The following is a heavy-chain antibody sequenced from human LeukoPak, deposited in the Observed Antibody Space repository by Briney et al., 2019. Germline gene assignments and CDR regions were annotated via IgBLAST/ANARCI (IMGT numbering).Heavy chain of an antibody. CDR2: ISAYNGNT. J-gene: IGHJ6*03. D-gene: IGHD2-2*01. CDR3: ARVGQRYCSSTSCYDYYYYYMDV. Sequence: ASVKVSCKASGYTFTSYGISWVRQAPGQGLEWMGWISAYNGNTNYAQKLQGRVTMTTDTSTSTAYMELRSLRSDDTAVYYCARVGQRYCSSTSCYDYYYYYMDVWGKGTTVTVSS. V-gene: IGHV1-18*01. CDR1: GYTFTSYG.